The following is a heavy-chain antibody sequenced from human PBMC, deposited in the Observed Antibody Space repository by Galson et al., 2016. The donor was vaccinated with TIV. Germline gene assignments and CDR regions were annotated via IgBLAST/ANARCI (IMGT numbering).Heavy chain of an antibody. CDR3: ARDDGSTSGSDY. CDR1: GYIFTDYY. V-gene: IGHV1-2*02. D-gene: IGHD3-22*01. J-gene: IGHJ4*02. Sequence: SVKVSCKASGYIFTDYYIHWVRQAPGQGLEWLGWINPKSGGAIFAQKFQGRATLTSDTSISTAYMDLSWLTFDDTAVYYCARDDGSTSGSDYWGQGTLVTVSS. CDR2: INPKSGGA.